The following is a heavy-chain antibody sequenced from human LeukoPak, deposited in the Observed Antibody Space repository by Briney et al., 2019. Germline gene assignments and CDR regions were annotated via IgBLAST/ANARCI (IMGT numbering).Heavy chain of an antibody. Sequence: SETLSLTCTVSGGSISSSSYYWGWIRQPPGKGLEWIGSIYYSGSTYYNPSLKSRVTISVDTSKNQFSLKLSSVTAADTAVYYCARHGVSWYRGLTPVRAFDYWGQGTLVTVSS. V-gene: IGHV4-39*01. D-gene: IGHD3-10*01. J-gene: IGHJ4*02. CDR3: ARHGVSWYRGLTPVRAFDY. CDR1: GGSISSSSYY. CDR2: IYYSGST.